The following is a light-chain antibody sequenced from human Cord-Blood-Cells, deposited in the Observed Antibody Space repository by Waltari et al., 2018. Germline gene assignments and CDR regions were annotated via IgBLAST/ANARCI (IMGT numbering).Light chain of an antibody. CDR2: DAS. CDR3: QRRSNWPPMYT. Sequence: EIVLTQSPATLSLSPGERATLSCRASQSVSSYLAWYQQKPGQAPRLLIYDASNRATGIPARFSGSGSGTDFTLTINSLEPEDFAVYYCQRRSNWPPMYTFGQGTKLEIK. CDR1: QSVSSY. V-gene: IGKV3-11*01. J-gene: IGKJ2*01.